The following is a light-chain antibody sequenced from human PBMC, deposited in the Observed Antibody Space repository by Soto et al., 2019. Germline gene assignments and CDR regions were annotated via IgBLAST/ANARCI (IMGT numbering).Light chain of an antibody. J-gene: IGKJ4*01. V-gene: IGKV3-15*01. Sequence: EIMMTQSPATLSVSPGQRATLSCRANQSVRSNLAWYQQKRGQAPRLLIYGASTRATGIPARFSGSGSGTEFTLTISSLQSEDFAVYYCQQYNNWPPGITFGGGNKVEIK. CDR1: QSVRSN. CDR3: QQYNNWPPGIT. CDR2: GAS.